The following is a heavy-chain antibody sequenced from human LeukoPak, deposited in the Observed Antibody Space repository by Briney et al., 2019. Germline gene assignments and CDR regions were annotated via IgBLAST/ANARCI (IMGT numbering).Heavy chain of an antibody. CDR1: GFTFSDYY. CDR3: AKEAGWH. Sequence: GGYPRLSCAGSGFTFSDYYMSWLRQAPGKGLKWVSYISSSGSTYYADTVKGRFTISRDNSKNTMYLQMNSLRAEDTAVYYCAKEAGWHWGQGTLVTVSS. V-gene: IGHV3-11*01. D-gene: IGHD6-19*01. CDR2: ISSSGST. J-gene: IGHJ4*02.